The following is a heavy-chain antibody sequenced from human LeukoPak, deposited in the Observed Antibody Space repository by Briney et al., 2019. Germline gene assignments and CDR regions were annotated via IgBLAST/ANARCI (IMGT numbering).Heavy chain of an antibody. Sequence: AGGSLRLSCAASGFTFSSYAMHWVRQAPGKGLEWVAVISYDGSNKYYADSVKGRFTISRDNSKNTLYLQMNSLRAEDTAVYYCARAGRLVLAWDYFDYWGQGTLVTVSS. CDR2: ISYDGSNK. J-gene: IGHJ4*02. CDR1: GFTFSSYA. D-gene: IGHD6-19*01. V-gene: IGHV3-30-3*01. CDR3: ARAGRLVLAWDYFDY.